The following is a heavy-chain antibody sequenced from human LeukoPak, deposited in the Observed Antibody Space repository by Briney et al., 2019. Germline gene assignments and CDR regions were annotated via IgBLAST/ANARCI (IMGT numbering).Heavy chain of an antibody. V-gene: IGHV3-7*01. D-gene: IGHD3-16*02. CDR1: GFSFSSYW. CDR3: SRDRYTSI. CDR2: IKEDGSEK. J-gene: IGHJ4*02. Sequence: NPGGSLRLSCAASGFSFSSYWMSWVRQAPGKGLEWVANIKEDGSEKYYVRSVKGRFPISRDNVKNSLDLQMNSLRPEDPAVYFCSRDRYTSIWGQGILVTVSS.